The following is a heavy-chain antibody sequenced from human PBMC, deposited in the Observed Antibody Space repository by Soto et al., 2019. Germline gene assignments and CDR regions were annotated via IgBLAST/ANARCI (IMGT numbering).Heavy chain of an antibody. J-gene: IGHJ3*02. V-gene: IGHV3-23*01. Sequence: PGGSLRLSCAASGFTFSSYAMSWVRQAPGKGLEWVSAISGSGGSTYYADSVKGRFTISRDNSKNTLYLQMNSLRAEDTAVYYCAKDHWNIVATIDAFDIWGQGTLVTVSS. CDR3: AKDHWNIVATIDAFDI. CDR2: ISGSGGST. CDR1: GFTFSSYA. D-gene: IGHD5-12*01.